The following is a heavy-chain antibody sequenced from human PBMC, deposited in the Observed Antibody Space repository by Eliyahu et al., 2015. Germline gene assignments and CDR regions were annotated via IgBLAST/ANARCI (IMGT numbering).Heavy chain of an antibody. J-gene: IGHJ4*02. CDR1: GYSFSSHW. D-gene: IGHD3-10*01. Sequence: EVQLVQSGVEVKKPGESLKISCKGSGYSFSSHWIAWVRQXPGKGLEWMGAVHPGDSDTRYSPSSQGQVTISADKSISTAYLQWSSLKASDTAMYYCARVVSGGLFDCWGQGTLVTVSS. CDR2: VHPGDSDT. V-gene: IGHV5-51*01. CDR3: ARVVSGGLFDC.